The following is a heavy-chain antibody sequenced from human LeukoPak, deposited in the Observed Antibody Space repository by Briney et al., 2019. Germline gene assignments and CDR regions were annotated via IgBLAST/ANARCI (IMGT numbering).Heavy chain of an antibody. Sequence: PGRSLRLSCVASGFTFSTYAVHWVRQAPGKGLEWVAFIRYDGTNKYYADSVKGRFTISRDNSKNTLYLQMNSLRAEDTAVYYCAKNPPNYYDSSGSALDYWGQGTLVTVSS. CDR3: AKNPPNYYDSSGSALDY. CDR2: IRYDGTNK. CDR1: GFTFSTYA. V-gene: IGHV3-30*02. J-gene: IGHJ4*02. D-gene: IGHD3-22*01.